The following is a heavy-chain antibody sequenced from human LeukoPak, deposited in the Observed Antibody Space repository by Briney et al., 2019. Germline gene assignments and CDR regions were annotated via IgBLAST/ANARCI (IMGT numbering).Heavy chain of an antibody. CDR3: ARSYGWLPGGM. J-gene: IGHJ4*02. CDR2: ISSTSSYT. Sequence: GGSLRLSCAASGFTFSGYYMSWIRQAPGKGLEWVSYISSTSSYTNYADSVKGRFTISRDNAKNSLHLQMNSLRAEDTAVYYCARSYGWLPGGMWGQGTLVPVSS. V-gene: IGHV3-11*03. D-gene: IGHD5-12*01. CDR1: GFTFSGYY.